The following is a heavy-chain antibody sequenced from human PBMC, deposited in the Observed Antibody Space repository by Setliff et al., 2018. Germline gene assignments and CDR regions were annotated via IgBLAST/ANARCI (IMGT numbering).Heavy chain of an antibody. D-gene: IGHD6-19*01. CDR1: GFTFNNYA. J-gene: IGHJ4*02. Sequence: PGGSLRLSCTASGFTFNNYAMNWVRQAPGKGLEWVSAISGSGGSTYYADSVKGRFTISRDNSKSTLYLQMSSLRAEDTAVYYCAKDYQSDSGWDFDYWGQGTLVTVSS. CDR2: ISGSGGST. V-gene: IGHV3-23*01. CDR3: AKDYQSDSGWDFDY.